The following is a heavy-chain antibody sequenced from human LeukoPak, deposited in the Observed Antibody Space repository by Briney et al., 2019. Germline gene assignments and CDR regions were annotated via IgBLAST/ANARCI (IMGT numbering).Heavy chain of an antibody. Sequence: GGSLRLSCAASGFIFSDYYMSWIRQAPGKGLEWVSYISSTSSYTAYADSVKGRFTISRDNAKNSLYLQMNSLRAEDAAVYFCAKATNTATGTPTLAIDYWGQGTLVTVSS. D-gene: IGHD6-13*01. CDR1: GFIFSDYY. CDR2: ISSTSSYT. CDR3: AKATNTATGTPTLAIDY. V-gene: IGHV3-11*05. J-gene: IGHJ4*02.